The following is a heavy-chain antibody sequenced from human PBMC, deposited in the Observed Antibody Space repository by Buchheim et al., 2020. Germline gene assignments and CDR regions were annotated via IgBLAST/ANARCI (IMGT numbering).Heavy chain of an antibody. D-gene: IGHD3-22*01. CDR2: ISGSGGST. V-gene: IGHV3-23*01. CDR3: AKVGYYYDSSGYFYGY. Sequence: EVQLLESGGGLVQPGGSLRLSCAASGFTFSSYAMSWVHQAPGKGLEWVSAISGSGGSTYYADSVKGRFTISRDNSKNTLSLQMNSLRAEDTAVYYCAKVGYYYDSSGYFYGYWGQGTL. CDR1: GFTFSSYA. J-gene: IGHJ4*02.